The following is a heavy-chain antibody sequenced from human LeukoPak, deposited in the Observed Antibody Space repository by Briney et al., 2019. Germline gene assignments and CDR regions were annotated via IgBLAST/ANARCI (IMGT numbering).Heavy chain of an antibody. Sequence: GGSLRLSCAASGFTFSSYGMHWVRQAPGKGLEWVAVISYDGSNKYYADSVKGRFTISRDNSKNTLYLQMNSLRAEDTAVYYCAESGYLDSKGNFDYWGQGTLVTVSS. CDR1: GFTFSSYG. CDR3: AESGYLDSKGNFDY. J-gene: IGHJ4*02. CDR2: ISYDGSNK. V-gene: IGHV3-30*18. D-gene: IGHD3-22*01.